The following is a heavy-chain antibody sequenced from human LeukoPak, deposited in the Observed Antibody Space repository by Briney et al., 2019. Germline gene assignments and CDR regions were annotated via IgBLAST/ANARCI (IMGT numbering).Heavy chain of an antibody. J-gene: IGHJ4*02. CDR2: VYQNGNT. V-gene: IGHV4-4*02. D-gene: IGHD5-24*01. Sequence: SETLSLTCAVSGGSISSRNWWSWVRQPPGKGLEWIGEVYQNGNTRYNPSLRSRVTISVDKSKNQFSLRLSSVTAADTAVYYCARSEDRDDFDYWGQGTLVTVSS. CDR1: GGSISSRNW. CDR3: ARSEDRDDFDY.